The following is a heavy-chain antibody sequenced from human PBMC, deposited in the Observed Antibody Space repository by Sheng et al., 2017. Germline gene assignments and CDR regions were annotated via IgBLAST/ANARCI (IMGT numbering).Heavy chain of an antibody. CDR2: ISYDGSET. V-gene: IGHV3-30*04. J-gene: IGHJ4*02. D-gene: IGHD3-3*01. CDR1: GFTFNNHP. CDR3: AKRPSGYQRLLGFFDY. Sequence: QVQLVESGGGVVQPGRSLRLSCAASGFTFNNHPMHWVRQAPGKGLECVGVISYDGSETYYADSVKGRFSISRDNSKNTLYLQMNSLRAEDTAVYYCAKRPSGYQRLLGFFDYCGQGTLVTVSS.